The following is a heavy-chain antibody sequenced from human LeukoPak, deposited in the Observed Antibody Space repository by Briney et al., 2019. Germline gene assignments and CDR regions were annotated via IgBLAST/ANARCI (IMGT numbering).Heavy chain of an antibody. D-gene: IGHD2-2*01. Sequence: SETLSLTCTVSGGSICSYYWSWIRQPAGKGLEWIGRIYTSGSTNYNPSLKSRVTVSVDTSKNQFSLKLSSVTAADTAVYYCARNPAGYCSSTSCPGAFDIWGQGTMVTVSS. CDR1: GGSICSYY. J-gene: IGHJ3*02. V-gene: IGHV4-4*07. CDR2: IYTSGST. CDR3: ARNPAGYCSSTSCPGAFDI.